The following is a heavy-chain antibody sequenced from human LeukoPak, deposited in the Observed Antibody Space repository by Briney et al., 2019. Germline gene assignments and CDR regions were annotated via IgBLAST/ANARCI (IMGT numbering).Heavy chain of an antibody. CDR2: MNPNTGDT. CDR3: TRGSLSGSSRDY. D-gene: IGHD1-26*01. V-gene: IGHV1-8*01. J-gene: IGHJ4*02. CDR1: GYTFTGYD. Sequence: ASVKVSCKASGYTFTGYDVNWVRQATGQGLEWMGWMNPNTGDTGYARKFQGRVTMTRKSSIDTAYMELSGLRSEDTAVYYCTRGSLSGSSRDYWGQGTLLTVSS.